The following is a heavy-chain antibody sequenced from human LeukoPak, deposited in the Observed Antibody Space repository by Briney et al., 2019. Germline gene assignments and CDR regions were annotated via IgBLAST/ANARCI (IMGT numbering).Heavy chain of an antibody. CDR3: ARLYGSGSYYPDY. D-gene: IGHD3-10*01. Sequence: SETLSLTCTVSGGSISSSSYYWGWIRQPPGKGLEWIGGIYYSGSTYYNPSLKSRVTISVDTSKNQFSLKLSSVTAADTAVYYCARLYGSGSYYPDYWGQGTLVTVSS. CDR2: IYYSGST. CDR1: GGSISSSSYY. J-gene: IGHJ4*02. V-gene: IGHV4-39*07.